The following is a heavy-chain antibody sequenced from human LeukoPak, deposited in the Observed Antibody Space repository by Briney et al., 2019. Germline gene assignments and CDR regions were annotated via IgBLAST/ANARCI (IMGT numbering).Heavy chain of an antibody. CDR1: GFTFSSYW. V-gene: IGHV3-74*01. J-gene: IGHJ4*02. CDR3: TRDFKYSSDY. CDR2: IKSDGRST. D-gene: IGHD6-6*01. Sequence: GGSLRLSCAASGFTFSSYWMHWVRQAPGKGLVWVSLIKSDGRSTSYADSVKGRFTVSRDNAKNTVYLQMNSLRVEDTAVYYCTRDFKYSSDYWGQGTLVTVSS.